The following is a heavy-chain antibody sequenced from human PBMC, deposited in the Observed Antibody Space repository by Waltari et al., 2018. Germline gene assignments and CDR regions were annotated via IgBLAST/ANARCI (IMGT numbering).Heavy chain of an antibody. CDR3: TKLNIAAAGSADY. J-gene: IGHJ4*02. CDR2: IRRKTNKYAK. CDR1: GFTFSGSA. Sequence: EVQLVESGGGLVQPGGSLKLSCAASGFTFSGSAMHWVRQASGKGLEWVGRIRRKTNKYAKEYAASVKGRVTISRDDAKNMAYLQMNSLKTEDAAVYYCTKLNIAAAGSADYWGQGTLVTVSS. V-gene: IGHV3-73*01. D-gene: IGHD6-13*01.